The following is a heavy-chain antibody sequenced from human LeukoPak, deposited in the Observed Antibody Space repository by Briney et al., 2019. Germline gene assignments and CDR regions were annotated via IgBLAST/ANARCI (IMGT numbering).Heavy chain of an antibody. V-gene: IGHV4-31*03. J-gene: IGHJ5*02. CDR2: IYYSGST. Sequence: PSETLSLTCTVSGGSISRSGYYWSWIRQHPGKGLEWIGYIYYSGSTYYNPSLKSRVTISVDTSKNQFSLKLSSVTAADTAVYYCARKNWFDPWGQGTLVTVSS. CDR1: GGSISRSGYY. CDR3: ARKNWFDP.